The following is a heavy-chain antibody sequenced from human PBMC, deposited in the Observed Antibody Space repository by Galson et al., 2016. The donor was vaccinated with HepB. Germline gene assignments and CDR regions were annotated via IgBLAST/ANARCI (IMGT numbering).Heavy chain of an antibody. CDR2: ISGDSSMI. D-gene: IGHD2-8*01. J-gene: IGHJ3*02. V-gene: IGHV3-48*01. CDR1: GFTFSIYG. CDR3: ATYVDAFDI. Sequence: SLRLSCAASGFTFSIYGMNWVRQAPGKGLEWVSYISGDSSMIYYADSVKGRFTISRDNARNSLYLQMNSLRAEDTAVYYCATYVDAFDIWGQGTMVTVSS.